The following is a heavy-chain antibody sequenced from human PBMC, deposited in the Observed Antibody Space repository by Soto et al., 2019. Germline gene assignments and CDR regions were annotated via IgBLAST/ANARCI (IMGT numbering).Heavy chain of an antibody. V-gene: IGHV3-23*01. J-gene: IGHJ6*02. D-gene: IGHD2-2*01. CDR3: ARYIPGVRYYGMDV. CDR1: GFTCSSYA. Sequence: EVQLLESGGGLVQPGGSLRLSCAASGFTCSSYAMKWVRQAPGKGLEWVSLIGESGTPTYYADSVKGRFTISRDNSGNTLFLEMYSLRAEDTAVYYCARYIPGVRYYGMDVWGQGTTVTVSS. CDR2: IGESGTPT.